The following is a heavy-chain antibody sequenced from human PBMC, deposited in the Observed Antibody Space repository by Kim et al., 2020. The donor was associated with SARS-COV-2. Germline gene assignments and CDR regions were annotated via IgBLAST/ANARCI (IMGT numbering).Heavy chain of an antibody. CDR1: GFTFDDYA. CDR2: ISWNSGSI. V-gene: IGHV3-9*01. D-gene: IGHD6-13*01. CDR3: AKDSSWYGDY. Sequence: GGSLRLSCAASGFTFDDYAMHWVRQAPGKGLEWVSGISWNSGSIGYADSVKGRFTISRDKAKNSLYLQMNSLRAEDTALYYCAKDSSWYGDYWGQGTLVTVSS. J-gene: IGHJ4*02.